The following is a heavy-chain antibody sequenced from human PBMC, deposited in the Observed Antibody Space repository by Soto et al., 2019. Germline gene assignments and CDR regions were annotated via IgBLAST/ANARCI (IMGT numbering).Heavy chain of an antibody. D-gene: IGHD2-8*01. Sequence: PGGSLRLSCVGSDFSLSGFYMSWVRQAPGKGLEWLSFISMSGSYKTYAASVEGRFTISRDNVKNILYLQMDSLRVEDTAVYYCASRGHCSNGQCHPFGYWGQGTQVTVSS. CDR3: ASRGHCSNGQCHPFGY. J-gene: IGHJ4*02. CDR1: DFSLSGFY. V-gene: IGHV3-11*06. CDR2: ISMSGSYK.